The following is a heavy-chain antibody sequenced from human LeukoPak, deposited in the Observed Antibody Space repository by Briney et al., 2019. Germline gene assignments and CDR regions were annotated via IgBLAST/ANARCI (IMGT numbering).Heavy chain of an antibody. CDR1: GYTFTNYY. J-gene: IGHJ4*02. V-gene: IGHV1-46*01. CDR2: INPSDGVT. D-gene: IGHD1-26*01. Sequence: ASVKVSCKASGYTFTNYYLHWLRQAPGQGLEWMGLINPSDGVTTYAQKFRGRVFMTRDTSTNTVTLEVTSLTSEDTALYYCAREPGHSTCHFDIWGEGTLVTVSS. CDR3: AREPGHSTCHFDI.